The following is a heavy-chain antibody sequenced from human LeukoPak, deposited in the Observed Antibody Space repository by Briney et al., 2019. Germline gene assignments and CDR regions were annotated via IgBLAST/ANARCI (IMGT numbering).Heavy chain of an antibody. CDR3: AKGTWIGELFDY. CDR2: ISGSGGST. Sequence: GGSLRLSCAASGFTFSSYGMSWVRQAPGKGLEWVSAISGSGGSTYYADSVKGRFTISRDNSKNTLYLQMNSLRAEDTAVYYCAKGTWIGELFDYWGQGTLVTVSS. V-gene: IGHV3-23*01. J-gene: IGHJ4*02. D-gene: IGHD3-10*01. CDR1: GFTFSSYG.